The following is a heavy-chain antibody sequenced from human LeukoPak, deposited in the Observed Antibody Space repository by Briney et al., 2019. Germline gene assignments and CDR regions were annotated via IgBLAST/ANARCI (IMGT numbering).Heavy chain of an antibody. CDR2: INHSGST. J-gene: IGHJ3*02. D-gene: IGHD3-22*01. V-gene: IGHV4-34*01. Sequence: PSETLSLTCAVYGGSFSGYYWSWIRQPPGKGLEWIGEINHSGSTNYNPSLKSRVTISVDTSKNQFSLKLSSVTAAGTAVYYCARVPGRSGYYYRGVDIWGQGTMVTVSS. CDR1: GGSFSGYY. CDR3: ARVPGRSGYYYRGVDI.